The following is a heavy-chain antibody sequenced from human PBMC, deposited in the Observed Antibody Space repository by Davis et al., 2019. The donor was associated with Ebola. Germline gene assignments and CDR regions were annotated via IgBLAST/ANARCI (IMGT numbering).Heavy chain of an antibody. CDR1: GGSITSYY. CDR2: IYGGGST. CDR3: ARGQESSYTVKWARFDS. D-gene: IGHD1-26*01. V-gene: IGHV4-4*07. Sequence: SETLSLTCLVSGGSITSYYWSWIRQPAGKGLEWIGRIYGGGSTTYNPSLESRVTMSVDRSKNQFSLKLTSVTAADTAVYFCARGQESSYTVKWARFDSWGQGTLVTVSS. J-gene: IGHJ4*02.